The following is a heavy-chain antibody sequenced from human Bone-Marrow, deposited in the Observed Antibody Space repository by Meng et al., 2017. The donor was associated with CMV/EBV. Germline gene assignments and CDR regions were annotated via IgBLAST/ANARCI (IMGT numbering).Heavy chain of an antibody. J-gene: IGHJ4*02. CDR3: AREGRGYSYGSGDY. CDR2: ISSSSSYI. V-gene: IGHV3-21*01. Sequence: GGSLRLSCAASGFTFSSYSMNWVRQAPGKGLEWVSSISSSSSYIYYADSVKGRFTISRDNAKNSLYLQMNSLRAEDTAVYYCAREGRGYSYGSGDYWGQGKLVTVSS. CDR1: GFTFSSYS. D-gene: IGHD5-18*01.